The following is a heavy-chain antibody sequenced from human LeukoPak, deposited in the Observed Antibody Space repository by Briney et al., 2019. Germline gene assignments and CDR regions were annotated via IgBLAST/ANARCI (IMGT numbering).Heavy chain of an antibody. Sequence: GGSLRLSCAASGFTFSSYWMHWVRQAPGKGLVWVSGISGSGGSTNYAASVKGRFTISRDNSKNTLYLQMNSLRAEDTALYYCAKDLIVGATKVPYFDYWGQGTLVTVSS. V-gene: IGHV3-23*01. CDR3: AKDLIVGATKVPYFDY. CDR1: GFTFSSYW. J-gene: IGHJ4*02. CDR2: ISGSGGST. D-gene: IGHD1-26*01.